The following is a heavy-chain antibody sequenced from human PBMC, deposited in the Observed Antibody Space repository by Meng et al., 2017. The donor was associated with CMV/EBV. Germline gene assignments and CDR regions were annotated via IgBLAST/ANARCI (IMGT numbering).Heavy chain of an antibody. CDR2: IYSGGSST. D-gene: IGHD2-2*02. CDR1: GFTFSSYA. J-gene: IGHJ4*02. CDR3: ASTHCSSTSCYTWQLAYFDY. Sequence: GESLKISCAASGFTFSSYAMSWVRQAPGKGLEWVSVIYSGGSSTYYADSVKGRFTISRDNSKNTLYLQMNSLRSEDTAVYYCASTHCSSTSCYTWQLAYFDYWGQGTLVTVSS. V-gene: IGHV3-23*03.